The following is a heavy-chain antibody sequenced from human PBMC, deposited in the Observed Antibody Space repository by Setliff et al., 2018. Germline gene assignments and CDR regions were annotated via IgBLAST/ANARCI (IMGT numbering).Heavy chain of an antibody. CDR2: MNPNGGNT. V-gene: IGHV1-8*03. CDR3: ARRGLGYDFWSGYYTMYYFDY. D-gene: IGHD3-3*01. CDR1: GYTFTSYD. J-gene: IGHJ4*02. Sequence: ASVKVSCKASGYTFTSYDINWVRQATGQGLEWMGWMNPNGGNTGYAQKFQGRVTITRNTSISTAYMELSSLRSEDTAVYYCARRGLGYDFWSGYYTMYYFDYWGQGTLVTVSS.